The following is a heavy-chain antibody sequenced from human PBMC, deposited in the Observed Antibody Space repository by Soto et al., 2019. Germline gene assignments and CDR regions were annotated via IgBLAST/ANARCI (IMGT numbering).Heavy chain of an antibody. CDR1: GFTFRNYD. V-gene: IGHV3-13*05. Sequence: EVQLVESGGGLVQPGGSLRLSCEASGFTFRNYDMHWVRQGTGKGLEWLSGISAAGDPDYADSVEGRFTISRENAQNSFFLQMNSLRGGDTAVYYCARTDRDFYGLDVWGQGTTVIVSS. CDR3: ARTDRDFYGLDV. J-gene: IGHJ6*02. CDR2: ISAAGDP.